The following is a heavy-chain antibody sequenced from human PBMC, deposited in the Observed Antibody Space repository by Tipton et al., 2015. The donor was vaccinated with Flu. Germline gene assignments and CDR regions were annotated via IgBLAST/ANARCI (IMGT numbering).Heavy chain of an antibody. D-gene: IGHD1-14*01. CDR3: ATRTPTYGDAFNF. J-gene: IGHJ3*01. Sequence: QLVQSGAEVKKPGSSVKVSCKAFGYSFTDYSMHWVRQAPGQGLEWMGGIILIFGTANYAQQFQGRVTISADRSTRTVYMELSSLRSDDTAVYFCATRTPTYGDAFNFWGQGTMVSVSS. V-gene: IGHV1-69*06. CDR1: GYSFTDYS. CDR2: IILIFGTA.